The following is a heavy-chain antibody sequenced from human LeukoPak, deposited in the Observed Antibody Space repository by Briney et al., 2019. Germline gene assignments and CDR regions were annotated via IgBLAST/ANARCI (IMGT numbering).Heavy chain of an antibody. CDR2: ISYDGRVK. J-gene: IGHJ4*02. Sequence: GGSLRLSCAASGFTFSSYGMHWVRQAPGKGLEWVSFISYDGRVKYYADSVKGRFTISRGNSKNTLYLQINSLTTEDTAIYYCARDLSEKYSIDYWGQGTLVTVSS. CDR1: GFTFSSYG. D-gene: IGHD4-11*01. V-gene: IGHV3-30*19. CDR3: ARDLSEKYSIDY.